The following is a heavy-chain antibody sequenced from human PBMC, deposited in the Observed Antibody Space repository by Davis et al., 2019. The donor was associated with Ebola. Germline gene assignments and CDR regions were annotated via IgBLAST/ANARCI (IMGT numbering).Heavy chain of an antibody. V-gene: IGHV1-18*01. CDR1: GYTFTSYG. J-gene: IGHJ4*02. CDR2: ISAYNGST. Sequence: ASVKVSCKASGYTFTSYGISWVRQAPGQGLEWMGWISAYNGSTNYAQKLQGRVTMTTDTSTSTAYMELRSLRSDDTAVYYCARGYSSSWSAKSDYWGQGTLVTVSS. CDR3: ARGYSSSWSAKSDY. D-gene: IGHD6-13*01.